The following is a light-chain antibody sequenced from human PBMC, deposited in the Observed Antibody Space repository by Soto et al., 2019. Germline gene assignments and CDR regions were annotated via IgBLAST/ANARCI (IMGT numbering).Light chain of an antibody. CDR1: QSVSSSY. CDR3: QQYGTSSWT. J-gene: IGKJ1*01. V-gene: IGKV3-20*01. CDR2: GAS. Sequence: EIVLTQSPGTLSLSPGERATLSCRASQSVSSSYLAWYQQKPGQAPRLLIYGASSRATGIPDRFSGSGSGTDFTLTISRLEPEDFALYYCQQYGTSSWTFGQGTKVDIK.